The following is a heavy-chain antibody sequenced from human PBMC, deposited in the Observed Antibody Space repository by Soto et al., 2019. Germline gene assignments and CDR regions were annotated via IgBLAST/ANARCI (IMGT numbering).Heavy chain of an antibody. Sequence: SETLSLTCTVSGGSMIAYYWNWMRQPPGKGLQWIGYTYYSGSTTYNPSLKSRVTISVDSSKNQFSLKLDSVAPADTAVYYCARVRGTAGKRYFDYWGPGTLVTVSS. D-gene: IGHD6-13*01. J-gene: IGHJ4*02. CDR2: TYYSGST. CDR1: GGSMIAYY. CDR3: ARVRGTAGKRYFDY. V-gene: IGHV4-59*01.